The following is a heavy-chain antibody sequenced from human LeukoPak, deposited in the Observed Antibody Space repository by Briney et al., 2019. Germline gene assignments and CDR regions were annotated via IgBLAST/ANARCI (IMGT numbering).Heavy chain of an antibody. V-gene: IGHV3-21*01. D-gene: IGHD3-22*01. J-gene: IGHJ4*02. CDR2: ISSSSSYI. Sequence: GGSLRLSCAASGFTFSSYSMNWVRQAPGKGLEWVSSISSSSSYIYYADSVKGRFTISRDNAKNSLYLQMNSLRAEDTAVYYCASDDYYDSSGPDYWGQGTLVTVSS. CDR3: ASDDYYDSSGPDY. CDR1: GFTFSSYS.